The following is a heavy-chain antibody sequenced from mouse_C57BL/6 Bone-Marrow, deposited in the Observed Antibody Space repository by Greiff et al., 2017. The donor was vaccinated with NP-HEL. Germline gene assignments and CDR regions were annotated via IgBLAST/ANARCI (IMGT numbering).Heavy chain of an antibody. D-gene: IGHD1-1*01. J-gene: IGHJ1*03. Sequence: EVNVVESGEGLVKPGGSLKLSCAASGFTFSSYAMSWVRQTPEKRLEWVAYISSGGDYIYYADTVKGRFTISRDNARNTLYLQMSSLKSEDTAMYYCTRESHGSSSYWYFDVWGTGTTVTVSS. V-gene: IGHV5-9-1*02. CDR2: ISSGGDYI. CDR1: GFTFSSYA. CDR3: TRESHGSSSYWYFDV.